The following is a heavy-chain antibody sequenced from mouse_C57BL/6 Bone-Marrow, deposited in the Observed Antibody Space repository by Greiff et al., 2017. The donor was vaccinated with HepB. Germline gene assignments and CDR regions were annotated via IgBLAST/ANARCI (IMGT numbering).Heavy chain of an antibody. CDR1: GYSITSGYY. V-gene: IGHV3-6*01. J-gene: IGHJ4*01. CDR3: ARWLLRAMDY. CDR2: ISYDGSN. Sequence: EVQLVESGPGLVKPSQSLSLTCSVTGYSITSGYYWNWIRQFPGNKLEWMGYISYDGSNNYNPSLKNRISITRDTSKNQFFLKLNSVTTEDTATYYCARWLLRAMDYWGQGTSVTVSS. D-gene: IGHD2-3*01.